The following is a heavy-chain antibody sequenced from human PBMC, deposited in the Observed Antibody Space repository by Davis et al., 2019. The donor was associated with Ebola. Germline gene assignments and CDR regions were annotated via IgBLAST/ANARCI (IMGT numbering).Heavy chain of an antibody. D-gene: IGHD5-12*01. CDR1: GYIFTRYS. Sequence: ASVKVSCKTSGYIFTRYSIHWVRQAPGEGLEWVGWINGGNGDTKCSQKFQGRVTFTRDASASTAYMELSSLRSEDTAMYYCAREWGVGVVATNDYYYGMDVWGQGTTVTVSS. J-gene: IGHJ6*01. V-gene: IGHV1-3*01. CDR2: INGGNGDT. CDR3: AREWGVGVVATNDYYYGMDV.